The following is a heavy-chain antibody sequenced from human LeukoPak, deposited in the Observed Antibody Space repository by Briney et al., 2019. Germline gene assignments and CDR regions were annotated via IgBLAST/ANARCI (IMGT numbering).Heavy chain of an antibody. J-gene: IGHJ4*02. V-gene: IGHV3-30*18. CDR1: GFTFSSYG. D-gene: IGHD2-15*01. Sequence: PGGSLRLSCAASGFTFSSYGMHWVRQAPGKGREWVAVISYDGSNKYYADSVKGRFTISRDNSKNTLYLQMNSLRAEDTAVYYCAKLQAATPDFDYWGQGTLVTVSS. CDR3: AKLQAATPDFDY. CDR2: ISYDGSNK.